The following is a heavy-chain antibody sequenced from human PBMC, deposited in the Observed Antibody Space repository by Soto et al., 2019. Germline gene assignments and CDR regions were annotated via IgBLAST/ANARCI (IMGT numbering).Heavy chain of an antibody. V-gene: IGHV5-51*01. CDR3: ARHGLIATSVKGRGNWFDP. J-gene: IGHJ5*02. Sequence: GESLKISCKGSGYTFTSYWIGWVRQMPGKGLEWMGIIYPGDSDTRYSPSFQGQVTISADKSISTAYLQWSSLKASDTAMYYSARHGLIATSVKGRGNWFDPWGQGTLVTVSS. CDR2: IYPGDSDT. D-gene: IGHD6-13*01. CDR1: GYTFTSYW.